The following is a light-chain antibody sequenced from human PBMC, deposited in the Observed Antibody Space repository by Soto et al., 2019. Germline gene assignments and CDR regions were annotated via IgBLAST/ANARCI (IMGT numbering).Light chain of an antibody. J-gene: IGLJ3*02. CDR2: EVN. CDR1: SRDVGAYNY. Sequence: QSVLTQPPSVSGSPGQSVTISCTGTSRDVGAYNYVSWYQKYPGKAPKLMIHEVNQRPSGVPARFSGSKSGNTASLTVYGLPTEDEAEYYCSAFAATNTFEVLFGGGTKVTVL. V-gene: IGLV2-8*01. CDR3: SAFAATNTFEVL.